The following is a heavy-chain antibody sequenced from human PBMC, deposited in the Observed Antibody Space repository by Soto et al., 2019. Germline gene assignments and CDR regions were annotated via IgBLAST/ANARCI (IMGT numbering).Heavy chain of an antibody. CDR2: IYPGDSDT. J-gene: IGHJ5*02. D-gene: IGHD3-3*01. Sequence: GESLKISCKGSGYSFTSYWIGWVRQMPGKGLEWMGIIYPGDSDTRYSPSFQGQVTISADKSISTAYLQWSSLKASDTAMYYCERRIKLFGVPGWLDPCGQGPLVTVYS. CDR3: ERRIKLFGVPGWLDP. CDR1: GYSFTSYW. V-gene: IGHV5-51*01.